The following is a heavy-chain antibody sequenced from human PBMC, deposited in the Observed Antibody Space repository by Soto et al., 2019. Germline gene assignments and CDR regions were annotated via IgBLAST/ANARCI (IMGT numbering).Heavy chain of an antibody. CDR2: INAGNGNT. V-gene: IGHV1-3*01. CDR3: AIDGARSDYGFQV. J-gene: IGHJ4*02. Sequence: QVQLVQSGAEVKEPGASVKVSCKASGYTFTTYGIHWVRQAPGQRPEWMGWINAGNGNTNYSQRFQGRVTITRDTSASAHYMEVSSVSSEDAAVYFCAIDGARSDYGFQVWGQGTLVTVSS. CDR1: GYTFTTYG. D-gene: IGHD3-16*01.